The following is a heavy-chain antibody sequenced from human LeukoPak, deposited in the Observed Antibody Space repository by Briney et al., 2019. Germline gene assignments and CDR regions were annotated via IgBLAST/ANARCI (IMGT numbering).Heavy chain of an antibody. J-gene: IGHJ4*02. Sequence: GGSLRLSCSASGFTFSSYTIHWVRQAPGKGLEYVSGIGSNGGSTYYADSVKGRFIISRDNSQNTLYLQVSSLRAEDTAVYYCVKRGYSDYDFDYWGQGTLVTVSS. CDR2: IGSNGGST. CDR3: VKRGYSDYDFDY. D-gene: IGHD5-18*01. CDR1: GFTFSSYT. V-gene: IGHV3-64D*06.